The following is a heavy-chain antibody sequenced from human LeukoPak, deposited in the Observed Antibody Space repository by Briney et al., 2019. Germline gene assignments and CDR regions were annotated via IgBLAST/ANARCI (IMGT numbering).Heavy chain of an antibody. V-gene: IGHV3-7*01. J-gene: IGHJ4*02. D-gene: IGHD1-14*01. CDR2: IKEDGSET. Sequence: GGSLRLSCAVSGFSFSTYWMSWVRQAPGKGLEWVANIKEDGSETYYVDSLRGRFTISRDNVKNSLYLQINSLRAEDTAVYYCGRDSFETDIDYWGQGTLVTVSS. CDR1: GFSFSTYW. CDR3: GRDSFETDIDY.